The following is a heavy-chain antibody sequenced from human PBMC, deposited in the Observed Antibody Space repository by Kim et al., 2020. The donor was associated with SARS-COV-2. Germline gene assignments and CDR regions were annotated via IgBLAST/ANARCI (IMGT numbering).Heavy chain of an antibody. CDR3: AKELPPGYSSGWSCSYYGMDV. D-gene: IGHD6-19*01. Sequence: GGSLRLSCAASGFTFSSYGMHWVRQAPGKGLEWVAVISYDGSNKYYADSVKGRFTISRDHSKNTLYLQMTSLRAEDTAVYYCAKELPPGYSSGWSCSYYGMDVWGQGTTVTVSS. CDR1: GFTFSSYG. CDR2: ISYDGSNK. J-gene: IGHJ6*02. V-gene: IGHV3-30*18.